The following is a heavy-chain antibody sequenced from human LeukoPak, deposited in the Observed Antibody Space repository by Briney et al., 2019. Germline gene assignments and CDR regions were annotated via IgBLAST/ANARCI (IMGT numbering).Heavy chain of an antibody. CDR1: GFTFSSYW. Sequence: SGGSLRLSCAASGFTFSSYWMSWVRQAPGKGLEWVANIKQDGSERNYVDSVKGRFTISRDNAKNSLYLQMNSLRAEDTAVYYCARGAMVRAFYYYYMDVWGKGTTVTVSS. D-gene: IGHD3-10*01. V-gene: IGHV3-7*01. J-gene: IGHJ6*03. CDR3: ARGAMVRAFYYYYMDV. CDR2: IKQDGSER.